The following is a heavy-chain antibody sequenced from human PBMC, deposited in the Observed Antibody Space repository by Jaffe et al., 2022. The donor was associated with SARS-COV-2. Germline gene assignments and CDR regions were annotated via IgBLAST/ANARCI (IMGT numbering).Heavy chain of an antibody. CDR3: ARDGLRSSWYPFDY. CDR2: ISSSSSYT. CDR1: GFTFSDYY. J-gene: IGHJ4*02. D-gene: IGHD6-13*01. V-gene: IGHV3-11*06. Sequence: QVQLVESGGGLVKPGGSLRLSCAASGFTFSDYYMSWIRQAPGKGLEWVSYISSSSSYTNYADSVKGRFTISRDNAKNSLYLQMNSLRAEDTAVYFCARDGLRSSWYPFDYWGQGTLVTVSS.